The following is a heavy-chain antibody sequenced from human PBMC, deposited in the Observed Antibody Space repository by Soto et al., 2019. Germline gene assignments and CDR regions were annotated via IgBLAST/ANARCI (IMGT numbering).Heavy chain of an antibody. CDR3: AITYCRDNSCPRDFDF. D-gene: IGHD2-21*01. CDR2: FIPILDMA. J-gene: IGHJ4*02. Sequence: QVQVVQSGAEVKKPESSVKVSCKPSGGTFNTYTVNWVRLAPGHGLGWMGRFIPILDMANYAQKFQDRVTITADRSTFTAYMELNSLTSEDTAVYYCAITYCRDNSCPRDFDFWGPGTRVTVSS. V-gene: IGHV1-69*02. CDR1: GGTFNTYT.